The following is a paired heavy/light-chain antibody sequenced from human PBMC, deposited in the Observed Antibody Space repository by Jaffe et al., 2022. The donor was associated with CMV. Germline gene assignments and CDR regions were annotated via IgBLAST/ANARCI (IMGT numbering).Heavy chain of an antibody. V-gene: IGHV1-18*04. Sequence: QTQLVQSGAEVKKPGASVKVSCKASGYTFTNYGVSWVRQAPGQGLEWMGWITTYTGDTNYAPHLQGRVTMTTDTSTNTVYMELRSLRSDDTAVYFCARAAPHYDAGSWWQGGYYYFYMDVWGNGTTVTVSS. J-gene: IGHJ6*03. CDR1: GYTFTNYG. D-gene: IGHD3-10*01. CDR2: ITTYTGDT. CDR3: ARAAPHYDAGSWWQGGYYYFYMDV.
Light chain of an antibody. Sequence: EIVLTQSPGTLSLSPGERATLSCRASQSVASTYLAWYQQKSAQAPRLLIYDASSRATGIPNRFSGSGSGTDFTLTISRLEPEDSAVYYCQQYGNSPYTFGQGTKLEIK. CDR3: QQYGNSPYT. J-gene: IGKJ2*01. CDR2: DAS. CDR1: QSVASTY. V-gene: IGKV3-20*01.